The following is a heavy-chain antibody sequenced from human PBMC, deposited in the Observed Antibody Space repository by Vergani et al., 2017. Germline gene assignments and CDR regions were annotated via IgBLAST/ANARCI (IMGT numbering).Heavy chain of an antibody. V-gene: IGHV5-51*03. J-gene: IGHJ4*02. CDR3: ARRADYYDSSGYYEVSVDYFDY. CDR2: IYPGDSDT. Sequence: EVQLVQSGAEVKKPGESLKISCKGSGYSFTSYWIGWVRQMPGKGLEWMGIIYPGDSDTRYRPSFQGQVTISADKSISTAYLQWSSLKASDTAMYYCARRADYYDSSGYYEVSVDYFDYWGQGTLVTVSS. CDR1: GYSFTSYW. D-gene: IGHD3-22*01.